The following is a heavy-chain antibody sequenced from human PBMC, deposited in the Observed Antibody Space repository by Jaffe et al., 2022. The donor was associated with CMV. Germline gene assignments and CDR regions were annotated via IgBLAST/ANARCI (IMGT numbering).Heavy chain of an antibody. CDR2: IFSNDEK. CDR3: ARTEGPYYYDSSAPVDY. J-gene: IGHJ4*02. V-gene: IGHV2-26*01. CDR1: GFSLSNARMG. D-gene: IGHD3-22*01. Sequence: QVTLKESGPVLVKPTETLTLTCTVSGFSLSNARMGVSWIRQPPGKALEWLAHIFSNDEKSYSTSLKSRLTISKDTSKSQVVLTMTNMDPVDTATYYCARTEGPYYYDSSAPVDYWGQGTLVTVSS.